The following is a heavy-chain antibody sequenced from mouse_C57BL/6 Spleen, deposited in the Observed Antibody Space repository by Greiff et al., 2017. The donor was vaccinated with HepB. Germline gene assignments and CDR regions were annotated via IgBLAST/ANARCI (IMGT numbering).Heavy chain of an antibody. CDR3: ARGGVYFDY. V-gene: IGHV5-4*03. CDR2: ISDGGSYT. Sequence: EVNVVESGGGLVKPGGSLKLSCAASGFTFSSYAMSWVRQTPEKRLEWVATISDGGSYTYYPDNVKGRFTISRDNAKNNLYLQMSHLKSEDTAMYYCARGGVYFDYWGQGTTLTVSS. CDR1: GFTFSSYA. J-gene: IGHJ2*01.